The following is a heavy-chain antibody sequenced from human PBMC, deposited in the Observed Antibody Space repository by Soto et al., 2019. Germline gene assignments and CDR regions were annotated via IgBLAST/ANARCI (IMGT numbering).Heavy chain of an antibody. CDR3: ARTSGYYFYDY. Sequence: GASVKVSCKASGYTFTSYGISWVRQAPGQGLEWMGWISAYNGNTKYSQKFQGRVTITRDTSASTAYMELSSLRSEDTAVYYCARTSGYYFYDYWGQGTLVTVSS. D-gene: IGHD3-3*01. CDR2: ISAYNGNT. J-gene: IGHJ4*02. CDR1: GYTFTSYG. V-gene: IGHV1-18*01.